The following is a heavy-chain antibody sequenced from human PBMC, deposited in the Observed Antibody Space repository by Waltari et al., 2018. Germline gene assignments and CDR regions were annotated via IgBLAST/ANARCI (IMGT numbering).Heavy chain of an antibody. V-gene: IGHV4-59*01. CDR2: IYYSGST. Sequence: WIRQPPGKGLEWIGYIYYSGSTNYNPSLKSRVTISVDTSKNQFSLKLSSVTAADTAVYYCAREGMRGLHYFDYWGQGTLVTVSS. J-gene: IGHJ4*02. D-gene: IGHD3-10*01. CDR3: AREGMRGLHYFDY.